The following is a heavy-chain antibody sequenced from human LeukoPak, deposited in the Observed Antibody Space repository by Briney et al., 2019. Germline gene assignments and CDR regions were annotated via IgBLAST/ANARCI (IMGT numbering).Heavy chain of an antibody. CDR3: AREYGYRDDYHGMDV. D-gene: IGHD5-12*01. CDR1: GFTLDDYG. CDR2: ISWNGGAT. J-gene: IGHJ6*02. V-gene: IGHV3-20*04. Sequence: VGSLRLSCAASGFTLDDYGMSWARQAPGKGLEWVSGISWNGGATSYADSVKGRFTISRDNAKNSLYLQMNSLRAEDTALYYCAREYGYRDDYHGMDVWGQGTTVAVSS.